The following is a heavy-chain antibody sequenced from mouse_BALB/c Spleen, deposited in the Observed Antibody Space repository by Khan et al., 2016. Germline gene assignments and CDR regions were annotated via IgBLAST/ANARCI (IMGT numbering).Heavy chain of an antibody. CDR2: INPDSSTI. J-gene: IGHJ2*01. V-gene: IGHV4-1*02. CDR1: GFDFSRYW. D-gene: IGHD1-2*01. CDR3: ASLRYYGHHDY. Sequence: EVQLQESGSGLVQPGGSLKLSCAASGFDFSRYWMSWVRQAPGKGLEWIGEINPDSSTINYTPSLKDKFIISRDNAKNTLYLQMSKVRSEDTALYYCASLRYYGHHDYWGQGTTLTVSS.